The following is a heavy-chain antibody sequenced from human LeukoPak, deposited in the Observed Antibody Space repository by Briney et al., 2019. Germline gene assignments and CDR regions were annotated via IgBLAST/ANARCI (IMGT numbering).Heavy chain of an antibody. D-gene: IGHD2-2*01. V-gene: IGHV4-39*01. CDR3: ARRVGDYCSSSQGACPYGMDV. Sequence: SETLSLTCTVSGGSISSSSYYWGWIRQPPGKGLEWIGSIYYSGSTYYNPSLKSRVTISVDTSKNQFSLKLSSVTAADTAVYYCARRVGDYCSSSQGACPYGMDVWGQGTTVTVSS. CDR1: GGSISSSSYY. CDR2: IYYSGST. J-gene: IGHJ6*02.